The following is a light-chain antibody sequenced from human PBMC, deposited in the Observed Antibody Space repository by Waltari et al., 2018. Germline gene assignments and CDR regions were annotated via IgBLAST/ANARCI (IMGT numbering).Light chain of an antibody. J-gene: IGLJ3*02. Sequence: QSALTQPASVSGSPGQSITISCTGTSSDVGGYNYVSWYQQHPGKAPQLMIYDVSKRPSVVSNRFSGSKSVNTASLTISGLQAEYEADYYCSSYTSSSTLVFGGGTKLTVL. V-gene: IGLV2-14*01. CDR2: DVS. CDR1: SSDVGGYNY. CDR3: SSYTSSSTLV.